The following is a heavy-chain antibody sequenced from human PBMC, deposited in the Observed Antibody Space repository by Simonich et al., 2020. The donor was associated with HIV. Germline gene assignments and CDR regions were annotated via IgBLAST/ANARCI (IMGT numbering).Heavy chain of an antibody. CDR2: VDPEQDET. D-gene: IGHD1-1*01. Sequence: VQLVQSGAEVKKPGATVKISCRVFGYTFTDYYIHWGQQVHGKGLEWIGLVDPEQDETIYAEKFQGRLTITADTSPDIAYMELSSLRSEDTAVYYCATVGLRDGYNYYWGQGTLITVSS. CDR3: ATVGLRDGYNYY. CDR1: GYTFTDYY. J-gene: IGHJ4*02. V-gene: IGHV1-69-2*01.